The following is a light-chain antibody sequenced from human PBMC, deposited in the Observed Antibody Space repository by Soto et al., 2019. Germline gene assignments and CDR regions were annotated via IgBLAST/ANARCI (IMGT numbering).Light chain of an antibody. CDR2: GAS. CDR1: RDISNS. Sequence: DIQMTQSPSSVSASVGDRLSMTCRASRDISNSLAWYQQTPGKAPKLLLRGASSLHRGVPSRFSGGGAGTEFTLTISSLQPEDFAVYYCQQYFDWPITFGQGTRLEIK. CDR3: QQYFDWPIT. J-gene: IGKJ5*01. V-gene: IGKV1-12*01.